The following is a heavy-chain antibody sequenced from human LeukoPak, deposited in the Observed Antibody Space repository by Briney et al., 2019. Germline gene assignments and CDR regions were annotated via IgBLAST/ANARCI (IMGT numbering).Heavy chain of an antibody. CDR1: GYTFTGHF. J-gene: IGHJ4*02. CDR3: ARGVGATISGVY. CDR2: INPSGGST. Sequence: ASVRVSCKASGYTFTGHFMHWVRQAPGQGFEWMGIINPSGGSTSYAQKFQGRVTMTRDMSTSTVYMELSSLRSEDTAVYYCARGVGATISGVYWGQGTLVTVSS. D-gene: IGHD1-26*01. V-gene: IGHV1-46*01.